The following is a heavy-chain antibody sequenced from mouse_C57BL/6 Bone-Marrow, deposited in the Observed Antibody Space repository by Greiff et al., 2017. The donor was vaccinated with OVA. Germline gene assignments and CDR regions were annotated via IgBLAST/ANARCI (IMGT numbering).Heavy chain of an antibody. J-gene: IGHJ4*01. CDR2: IYPGSGST. D-gene: IGHD2-2*01. V-gene: IGHV1-55*01. Sequence: QVQLQQSGAELVKPGASVKMSCKASGYTFTSYWITWVKQRPGQGLEWIGDIYPGSGSTNYNEKFKSKATLTVDTSSSTAYMQLSSLTSEDSAVYYCARPQYGYDPVMDYWGQGTSVTVSS. CDR1: GYTFTSYW. CDR3: ARPQYGYDPVMDY.